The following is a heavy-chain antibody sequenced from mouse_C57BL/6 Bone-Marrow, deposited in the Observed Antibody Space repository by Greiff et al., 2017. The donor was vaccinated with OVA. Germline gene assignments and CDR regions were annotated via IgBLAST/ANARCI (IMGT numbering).Heavy chain of an antibody. V-gene: IGHV1-82*01. CDR3: ARSHYYGSSLYYFDY. CDR1: GYAFSSSW. J-gene: IGHJ2*01. CDR2: IYPGDGDT. D-gene: IGHD1-1*01. Sequence: QVQLQQSGPELVKPGASVKISCKASGYAFSSSWMNWVKQRPGKGLEWIGRIYPGDGDTNYNGKFKGKATLTADKSSSTAYMQLSSLTSEDPAVYFGARSHYYGSSLYYFDYWGQGTTLTVSS.